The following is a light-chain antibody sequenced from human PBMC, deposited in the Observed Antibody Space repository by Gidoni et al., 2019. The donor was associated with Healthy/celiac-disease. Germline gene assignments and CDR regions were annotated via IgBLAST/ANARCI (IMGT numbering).Light chain of an antibody. Sequence: QSALTQPASVSGSPGQSITISCTGPSRDVGGYNSVSWYQQHPGQAPKLMIYEVSNRPSGVSNRFYGAKSGNTASLTISGLQAEDEADYYCSSYTSSSTLVFGGGTKLTVL. CDR2: EVS. CDR1: SRDVGGYNS. CDR3: SSYTSSSTLV. J-gene: IGLJ2*01. V-gene: IGLV2-14*01.